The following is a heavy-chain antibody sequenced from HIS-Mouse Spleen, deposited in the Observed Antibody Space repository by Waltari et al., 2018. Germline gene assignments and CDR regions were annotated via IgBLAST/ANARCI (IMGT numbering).Heavy chain of an antibody. D-gene: IGHD6-19*01. J-gene: IGHJ2*01. CDR2: IYYSGST. V-gene: IGHV4-59*08. Sequence: QVQLQESGPGLVKPSETLSLTCTVPGGPISIYYWSWIRQPPGKGLEWIGYIYYSGSTNYNPSLKSRVTISVDTSKNQFSLKLSSVTAADTAVYYCARHRLRGLGYWYFDLWGRGTLVTVSS. CDR1: GGPISIYY. CDR3: ARHRLRGLGYWYFDL.